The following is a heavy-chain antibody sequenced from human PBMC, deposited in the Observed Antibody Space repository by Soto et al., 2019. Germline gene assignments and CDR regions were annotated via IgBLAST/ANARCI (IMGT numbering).Heavy chain of an antibody. Sequence: SGTLSLTRTVSGGSIHSFYWGWVREPPGEGLGGVGDIYYSGSTNYNPSLKSRVTISVDTSKNQFSLKLSSVTAADTAVYYCARERVVLVPAAMRVAAAGGYYYGMDVWGQGTTVTVSS. J-gene: IGHJ6*02. D-gene: IGHD2-2*01. V-gene: IGHV4-59*01. CDR3: ARERVVLVPAAMRVAAAGGYYYGMDV. CDR1: GGSIHSFY. CDR2: IYYSGST.